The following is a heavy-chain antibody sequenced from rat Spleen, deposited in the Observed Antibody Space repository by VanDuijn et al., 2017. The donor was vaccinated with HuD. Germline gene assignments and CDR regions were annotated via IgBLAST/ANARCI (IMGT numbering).Heavy chain of an antibody. D-gene: IGHD1-1*01. V-gene: IGHV5-7*01. Sequence: EVQLVESDGGLVQPGRSLKLSCAASGFTFSDYYMAWVRQAPTKGLEWVASISYDGSSTFYRDSVKGRFTISRDNAKSTLYLQMDSLRSEDTATYYCARKGLYYSEYYVMDAWGQGASVTVSS. CDR1: GFTFSDYY. J-gene: IGHJ4*01. CDR2: ISYDGSST. CDR3: ARKGLYYSEYYVMDA.